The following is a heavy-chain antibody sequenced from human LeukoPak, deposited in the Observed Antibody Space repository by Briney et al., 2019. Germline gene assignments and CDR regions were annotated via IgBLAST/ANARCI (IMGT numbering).Heavy chain of an antibody. CDR2: IYHSGST. V-gene: IGHV4-30-2*01. D-gene: IGHD2-21*02. CDR3: ARANCGGDCYRLGYYYYGMDV. CDR1: GGSISSGGYS. Sequence: SQTLSLTCAVSGGSISSGGYSWSWIRQPPGKGLEWIGYIYHSGSTYYNPSLKSRVTISVDRSKNQFSLKLSSVTAADTAVYYCARANCGGDCYRLGYYYYGMDVWGQGTTVTVSS. J-gene: IGHJ6*02.